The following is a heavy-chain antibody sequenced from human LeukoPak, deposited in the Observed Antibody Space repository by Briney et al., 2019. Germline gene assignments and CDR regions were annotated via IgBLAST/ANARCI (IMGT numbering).Heavy chain of an antibody. CDR3: ATGDCSSHRTYFDY. J-gene: IGHJ4*02. D-gene: IGHD6-13*01. CDR1: GFTFSSYG. CDR2: ISYDGSNE. Sequence: GGSLRLSCASSGFTFSSYGMNWVRQAPGKGLEWVAAISYDGSNEYYADSVRGRFTISRDNSKNTLYLQMNSLSADDTAVYYCATGDCSSHRTYFDYWGQGTLVTVSS. V-gene: IGHV3-30*03.